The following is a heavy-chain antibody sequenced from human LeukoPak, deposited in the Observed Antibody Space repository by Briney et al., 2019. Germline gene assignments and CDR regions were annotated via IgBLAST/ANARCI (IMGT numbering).Heavy chain of an antibody. Sequence: ASVKVSCKASGYTFSGYYIHWVRQAPGQGLEWMGWINPNSGDTNYAQKFQGRVTITADKSTSTAYMELSSLRSEDTAVYYCARATGYTLDYWGQGTLVTVSS. J-gene: IGHJ4*02. CDR1: GYTFSGYY. CDR2: INPNSGDT. D-gene: IGHD6-13*01. V-gene: IGHV1-2*02. CDR3: ARATGYTLDY.